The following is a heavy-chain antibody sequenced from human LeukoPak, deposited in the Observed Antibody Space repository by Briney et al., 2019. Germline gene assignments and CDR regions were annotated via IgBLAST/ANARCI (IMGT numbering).Heavy chain of an antibody. V-gene: IGHV1-69*06. CDR2: IIPIFGTA. Sequence: GASVKVSCKASGGTFSSYAISWVRQAPGQGLEWMGGIIPIFGTANYAQKFQGRVTITADKSTSTAYMELSSLRSEDTAVYYCARVGSGIFGVVFNWFDPWGQGTLVTVSS. CDR3: ARVGSGIFGVVFNWFDP. CDR1: GGTFSSYA. J-gene: IGHJ5*02. D-gene: IGHD3-3*01.